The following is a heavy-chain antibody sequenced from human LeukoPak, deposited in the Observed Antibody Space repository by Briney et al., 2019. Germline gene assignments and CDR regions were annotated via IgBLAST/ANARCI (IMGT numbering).Heavy chain of an antibody. D-gene: IGHD2-15*01. J-gene: IGHJ6*02. Sequence: PGGSLRPSCAASGFTVSSNYMSWVRQAPGKGLEWVSVIYSGGSTYYADSVRGRFIISRDNSKNTLYLQMNSLSAEDTAAYYCARHQEVVAVWDYYYGMDVWGQGCTVTVSS. V-gene: IGHV3-66*04. CDR1: GFTVSSNY. CDR3: ARHQEVVAVWDYYYGMDV. CDR2: IYSGGST.